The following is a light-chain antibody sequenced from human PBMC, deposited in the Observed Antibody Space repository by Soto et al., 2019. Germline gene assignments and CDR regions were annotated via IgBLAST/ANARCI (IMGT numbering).Light chain of an antibody. Sequence: DIQMTESPSTLSASVGDRVTITCRASQSISNWLAWYQQKPGEAPKLLIYKASNLENGVPSRFSGSGSGTEFTLTISSLQAEDVAVYFCYQYEQTPPWTFGRGTKVDIK. V-gene: IGKV1-5*03. CDR3: YQYEQTPPWT. CDR2: KAS. CDR1: QSISNW. J-gene: IGKJ1*01.